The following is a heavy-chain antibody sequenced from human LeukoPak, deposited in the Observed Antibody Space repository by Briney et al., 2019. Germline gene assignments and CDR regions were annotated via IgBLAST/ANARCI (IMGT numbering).Heavy chain of an antibody. J-gene: IGHJ4*02. CDR3: ARDLSGYSYVEGSD. CDR2: ISRSGSTK. D-gene: IGHD5-18*01. V-gene: IGHV3-11*01. Sequence: GGSLRLSCAASGFTFSDYNMRWIRQAPGKGLEWVSSISRSGSTKYYADSVKGRFTISRDNAKNSLFLQMNSLRAEDTAVYYCARDLSGYSYVEGSDWGQGTLVTVSS. CDR1: GFTFSDYN.